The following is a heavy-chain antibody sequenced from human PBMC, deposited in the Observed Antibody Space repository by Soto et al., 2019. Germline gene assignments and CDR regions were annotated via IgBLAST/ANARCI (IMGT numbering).Heavy chain of an antibody. Sequence: QVQLVESGGGVVQPGTSLRLSCAASGFTFKTQALHWVRQAPGKGLEWLAVIAYDGNEKFYADSVKGRFTISRDNSKNALYLQINTRRNEDTAVYYCGKDVGDYVPYYYGVDVWGQGTTVTVSS. V-gene: IGHV3-30*18. J-gene: IGHJ6*02. D-gene: IGHD1-26*01. CDR2: IAYDGNEK. CDR3: GKDVGDYVPYYYGVDV. CDR1: GFTFKTQA.